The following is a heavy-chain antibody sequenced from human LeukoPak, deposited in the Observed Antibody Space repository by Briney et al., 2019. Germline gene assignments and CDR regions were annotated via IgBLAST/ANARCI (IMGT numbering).Heavy chain of an antibody. Sequence: GGSLRLSCAASGYTFSSYAMSWVRQAPGKGLEWVSAISGSGDSTYYADSVKGRFTISRDNSNNTLYLQMNSLRAEDTAVYYCAKGRYCGGECYSGLDYWGQGTLVTVSS. V-gene: IGHV3-23*01. D-gene: IGHD2-21*01. CDR1: GYTFSSYA. J-gene: IGHJ4*02. CDR3: AKGRYCGGECYSGLDY. CDR2: ISGSGDST.